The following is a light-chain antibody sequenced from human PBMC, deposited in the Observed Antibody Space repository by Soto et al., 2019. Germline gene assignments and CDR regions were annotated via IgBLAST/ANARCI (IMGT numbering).Light chain of an antibody. CDR3: VSYAGGAYV. CDR2: DVN. V-gene: IGLV2-8*01. CDR1: SSDVGGYIF. J-gene: IGLJ1*01. Sequence: QSALTQPPSASGSPGQSVTISCTGTSSDVGGYIFVSWYQQHPGKAPKLMIYDVNKRPSGGPDRFSGSKSDNTASLTVSGLQAEDEADYYCVSYAGGAYVFGTGTKVTVL.